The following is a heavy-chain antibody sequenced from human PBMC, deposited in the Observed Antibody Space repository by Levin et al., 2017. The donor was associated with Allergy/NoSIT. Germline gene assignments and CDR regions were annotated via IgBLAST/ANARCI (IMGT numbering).Heavy chain of an antibody. CDR1: GFTFSNYG. CDR2: ISKDGSDK. Sequence: GGSLRLSCVASGFTFSNYGMHWVRRAPGKGLDWVTVISKDGSDKYYADSVKGRFTISRDNSKNTLYLEMNSLRVEDTAVYHCVKPGGYCSGGSCYFFDYWGQGTLVTVSS. D-gene: IGHD2-15*01. J-gene: IGHJ4*02. CDR3: VKPGGYCSGGSCYFFDY. V-gene: IGHV3-30*18.